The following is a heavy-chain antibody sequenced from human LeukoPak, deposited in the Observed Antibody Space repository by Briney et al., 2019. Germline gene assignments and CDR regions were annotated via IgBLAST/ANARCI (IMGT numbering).Heavy chain of an antibody. Sequence: SETLSLTCAVYGGSFSGYYWSWIRQPPGKGLEWIGEINHSGSTNYNPSLKSRVTISVDTSKNQFSLKLSSVTAADTAVYYCARLGRRGRLPHDYRGQGTLVTVSS. V-gene: IGHV4-34*01. D-gene: IGHD5-18*01. CDR3: ARLGRRGRLPHDY. CDR2: INHSGST. J-gene: IGHJ4*02. CDR1: GGSFSGYY.